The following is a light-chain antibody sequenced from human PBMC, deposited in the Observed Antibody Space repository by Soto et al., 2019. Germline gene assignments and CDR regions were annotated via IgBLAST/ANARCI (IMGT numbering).Light chain of an antibody. CDR2: QAS. CDR1: QSTSSY. J-gene: IGKJ1*01. CDR3: QQYSSHST. Sequence: DIQMTQSTSTLSASVADRVTITCRASQSTSSYLAWYQQKPGKAPKLLIYQASSLENGVPSRFSGSGSGTEFSLTISSLQPDDFATYYCQQYSSHSTFGQRTKVDIK. V-gene: IGKV1-5*03.